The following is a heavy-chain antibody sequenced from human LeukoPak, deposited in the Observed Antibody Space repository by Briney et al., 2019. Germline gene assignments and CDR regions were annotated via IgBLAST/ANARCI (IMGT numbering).Heavy chain of an antibody. V-gene: IGHV4-59*11. CDR2: IYYSGST. D-gene: IGHD5-24*01. CDR1: GDSISSHY. Sequence: SETLSLTCSVSGDSISSHYWNWIRQPPGKGLEWIGYIYYSGSTNYNPSLKSRVTISVDTSKTQFSLKLSSVTAADTAVYYCARDQDGYNNIDYWGQGTLVTVSS. CDR3: ARDQDGYNNIDY. J-gene: IGHJ4*02.